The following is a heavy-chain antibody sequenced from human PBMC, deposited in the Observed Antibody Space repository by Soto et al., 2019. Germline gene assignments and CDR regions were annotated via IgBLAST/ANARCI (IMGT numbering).Heavy chain of an antibody. CDR3: ARDRAAAGDYYYYYGMDV. CDR1: GFTFSSYA. D-gene: IGHD6-13*01. Sequence: GSLRLSCAASGFTFSSYAMHWVRQAPGKGLEWVAVISYDGSNKYYADSVKGRFTISRDNSKNTLYLQMNSLRAEDTAVYYCARDRAAAGDYYYYYGMDVWGQGTTVTVSS. V-gene: IGHV3-30-3*01. J-gene: IGHJ6*02. CDR2: ISYDGSNK.